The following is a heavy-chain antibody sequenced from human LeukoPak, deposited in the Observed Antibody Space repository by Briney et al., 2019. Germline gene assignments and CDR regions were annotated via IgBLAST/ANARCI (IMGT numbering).Heavy chain of an antibody. D-gene: IGHD5-18*01. CDR2: ISSSSSYI. J-gene: IGHJ4*02. CDR3: ARRFLKDTAMVTALDY. V-gene: IGHV3-21*01. CDR1: GFTFSSYS. Sequence: GGSLRLSCAASGFTFSSYSMNWVRQAPGKGLEWVSSISSSSSYIYYADSVKGRFTISRDNAKNSLYLQMNSLRAEDTAVYYCARRFLKDTAMVTALDYWGQGTLVTVSS.